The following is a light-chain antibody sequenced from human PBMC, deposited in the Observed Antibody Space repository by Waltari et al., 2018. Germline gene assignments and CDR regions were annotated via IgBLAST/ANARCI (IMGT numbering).Light chain of an antibody. CDR1: RGHSSNV. CDR2: VNSDGSH. CDR3: QTGGHGTWV. V-gene: IGLV4-69*01. J-gene: IGLJ3*02. Sequence: QLVLTQSPSASASLGASVKLTCTLSRGHSSNVVAWHQQRPEKGPRYLMKVNSDGSHSKGDEIPSRFSGSSSAAERYLTIANRQSEDEADYYCQTGGHGTWVFGGGTKLTVL.